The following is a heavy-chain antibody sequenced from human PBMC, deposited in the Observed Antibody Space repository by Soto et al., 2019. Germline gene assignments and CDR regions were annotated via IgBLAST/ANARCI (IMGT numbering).Heavy chain of an antibody. J-gene: IGHJ4*02. V-gene: IGHV4-30-4*01. D-gene: IGHD2-8*02. CDR3: ARDKITGLFDY. Sequence: PSVTLSLTCTVSGGSIGSADYYWSWIRQPPGKGLEWIGCIYNSGSTYYNPSLKSRVTISVDTSKNQFSLKLTSVTAADTAVYYCARDKITGLFDYWGQGTLVTVSS. CDR2: IYNSGST. CDR1: GGSIGSADYY.